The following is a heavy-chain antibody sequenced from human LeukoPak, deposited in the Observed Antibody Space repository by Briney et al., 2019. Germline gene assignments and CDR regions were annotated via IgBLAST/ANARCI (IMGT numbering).Heavy chain of an antibody. CDR2: ISSSSSTI. Sequence: GGSLRLSCAASGFTFSSYSMKWVRQAPGKGLEWVSYISSSSSTIYYADSVKGRFTISRDNAKNSLFLQMNGLRDEDTAVYYCARGYYGSGSYFLDYWGQGTLVTVSS. D-gene: IGHD3-10*01. CDR1: GFTFSSYS. J-gene: IGHJ4*02. CDR3: ARGYYGSGSYFLDY. V-gene: IGHV3-48*02.